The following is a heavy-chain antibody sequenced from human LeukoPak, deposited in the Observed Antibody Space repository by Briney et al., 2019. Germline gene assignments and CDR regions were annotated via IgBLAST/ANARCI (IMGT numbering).Heavy chain of an antibody. CDR3: ARVSDFDDWFDP. D-gene: IGHD3/OR15-3a*01. CDR1: GYTFTGYY. V-gene: IGHV1-2*06. J-gene: IGHJ5*02. CDR2: INPNSGGT. Sequence: VASVKVSCKTSGYTFTGYYMHWVRQAPGQGLEWMGRINPNSGGTNYAQKFQGRVTMTRDTSISTAYMELSRLRSDDTAVYYCARVSDFDDWFDPWGQGTLVTVSS.